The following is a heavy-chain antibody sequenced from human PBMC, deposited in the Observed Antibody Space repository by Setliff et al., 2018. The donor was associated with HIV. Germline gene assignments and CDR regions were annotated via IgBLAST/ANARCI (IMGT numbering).Heavy chain of an antibody. J-gene: IGHJ3*02. CDR3: ARSKGHLYYDDDTGYVLRAFDI. D-gene: IGHD3-22*01. CDR2: ISYDGSNE. V-gene: IGHV3-30*04. CDR1: GFTFSSYA. Sequence: GGSLRLSCAASGFTFSSYAMHWVRQAPGKGLEWVAVISYDGSNEYYADSVKGRLTSSRDNSKNTLYLQMNSLRAEDTAVYCCARSKGHLYYDDDTGYVLRAFDIWGQGTMVTVSS.